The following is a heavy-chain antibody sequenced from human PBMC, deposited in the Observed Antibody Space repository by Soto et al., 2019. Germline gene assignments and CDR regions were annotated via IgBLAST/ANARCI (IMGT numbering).Heavy chain of an antibody. CDR1: GGSISSSSYY. CDR2: IYYSGST. V-gene: IGHV4-39*01. CDR3: ARVGVECSGGSCYFDY. J-gene: IGHJ4*02. Sequence: QLQLQESGPGLVKPSETLSLTCTVSGGSISSSSYYWGWIRQPPGKGLEWIGSIYYSGSTYYNPSLKSRVTISVDTSKNQFSLKLSSVTAADTAVYYCARVGVECSGGSCYFDYWGQGTLVTVSS. D-gene: IGHD2-15*01.